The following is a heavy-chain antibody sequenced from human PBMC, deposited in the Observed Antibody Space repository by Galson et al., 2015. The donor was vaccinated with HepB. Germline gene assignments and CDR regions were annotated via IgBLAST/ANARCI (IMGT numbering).Heavy chain of an antibody. CDR2: INGGNGNT. Sequence: SVKVSCKASGYTFTRHAIHWVRQAPGQRLEWMGWINGGNGNTRYSQKFQGRVTMTRDTSASTVHMEFSSLTSEDTAVYYCARDIGTSNWYPENWFDPWGQGTLVTVSS. D-gene: IGHD4-11*01. CDR1: GYTFTRHA. J-gene: IGHJ5*02. V-gene: IGHV1-3*01. CDR3: ARDIGTSNWYPENWFDP.